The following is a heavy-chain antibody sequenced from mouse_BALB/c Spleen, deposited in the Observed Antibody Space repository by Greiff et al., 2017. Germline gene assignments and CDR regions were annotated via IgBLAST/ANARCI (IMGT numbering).Heavy chain of an antibody. CDR1: GFNIKDTY. J-gene: IGHJ4*01. V-gene: IGHV14-3*02. CDR3: ANYDGYYNAMDY. D-gene: IGHD2-3*01. Sequence: EVKLEESGAELVKPGASVKLSCTASGFNIKDTYMHWVKQRPEQGLEWIGRIDPANGNTKYDPKFQGKATITADTSSNTAYLQLSSLTSEDTAVYYCANYDGYYNAMDYWGQGTSVTVSS. CDR2: IDPANGNT.